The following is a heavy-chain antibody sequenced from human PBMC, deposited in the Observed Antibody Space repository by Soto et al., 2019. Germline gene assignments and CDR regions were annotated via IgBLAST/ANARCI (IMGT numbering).Heavy chain of an antibody. CDR3: ARAKTVTSSFFFYGLDV. J-gene: IGHJ6*02. CDR2: IYYTGST. V-gene: IGHV4-30-4*01. D-gene: IGHD4-17*01. Sequence: QVQLQESGPGLVKPSQTLSLTCTVSGDSISSDDYYWSWIRQPPGRGLEWIGHIYYTGSTYYNPSVKSPLNMSSNTSHNQFSLNSTSVIEADSASYFCARAKTVTSSFFFYGLDVWGQGTTVTVSS. CDR1: GDSISSDDYY.